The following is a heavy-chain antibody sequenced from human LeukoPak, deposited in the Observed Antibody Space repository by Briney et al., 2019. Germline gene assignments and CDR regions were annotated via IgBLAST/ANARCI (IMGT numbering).Heavy chain of an antibody. Sequence: PSETLSLTCTVSGGSISSYYWSWIRQPPGKGLEWIGYIYYSGSTNYNPSLKSRVTISVDTSKNQFSLKLSSVTAADTAVYYCAGSIMITFGGVIVSPWGQGTLVTVPS. CDR2: IYYSGST. CDR1: GGSISSYY. V-gene: IGHV4-59*01. CDR3: AGSIMITFGGVIVSP. D-gene: IGHD3-16*02. J-gene: IGHJ5*02.